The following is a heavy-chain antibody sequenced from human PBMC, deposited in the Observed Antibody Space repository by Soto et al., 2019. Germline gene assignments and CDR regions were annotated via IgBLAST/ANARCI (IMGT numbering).Heavy chain of an antibody. Sequence: PSETLSLTCTVSGGSISSYYWGWIRQPPGKGLEWIGYIYYSGSTNYNPSLKSRVTISVDTSKNQFSLKLSSVSAADTAVYYCAREGNYYYYLDGWGKGTTVNVFS. CDR1: GGSISSYY. J-gene: IGHJ6*03. CDR3: AREGNYYYYLDG. V-gene: IGHV4-59*01. CDR2: IYYSGST.